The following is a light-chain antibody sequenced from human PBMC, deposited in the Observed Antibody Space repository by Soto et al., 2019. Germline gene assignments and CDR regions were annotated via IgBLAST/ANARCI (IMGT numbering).Light chain of an antibody. Sequence: SALTQPASVSGSPGQSIAISCTGTSSDVGGYNYVSWYQLHPDKAPKLIIYDVSNRPSGVSNRFSGSKSGNTASLTISGLQPEDEADYYCSSYTSSITRVFGTGTKVTVL. CDR2: DVS. J-gene: IGLJ1*01. CDR1: SSDVGGYNY. V-gene: IGLV2-14*01. CDR3: SSYTSSITRV.